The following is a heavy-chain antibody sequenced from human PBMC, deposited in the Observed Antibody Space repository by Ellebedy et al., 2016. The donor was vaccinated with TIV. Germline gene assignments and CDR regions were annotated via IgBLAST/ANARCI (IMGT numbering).Heavy chain of an antibody. CDR3: ARDRRNDFWSGSFDY. CDR1: GYTFTNYY. V-gene: IGHV1-46*03. CDR2: INPSDDTT. D-gene: IGHD3-3*01. J-gene: IGHJ4*02. Sequence: ASVKVSXXASGYTFTNYYIHWVRQAPGQGPEWLGIINPSDDTTTYAQKFRDRVTLTGDTSTSTVYMDLSGLISEDTAIYYCARDRRNDFWSGSFDYWGQGTLVTVSS.